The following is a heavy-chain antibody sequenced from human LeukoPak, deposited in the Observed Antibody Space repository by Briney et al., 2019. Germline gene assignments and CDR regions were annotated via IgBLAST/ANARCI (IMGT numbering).Heavy chain of an antibody. D-gene: IGHD2-21*01. Sequence: ASVKVSCKASGYTFTSYYMHWVRQAPGQGLEWMGIINPSGGSTSYAQKFQGRVTMTRDTSISTAYMELSRLRSDDTAVYYCARDQGHGDLPMVDYWGQGTLVTVSS. CDR1: GYTFTSYY. CDR2: INPSGGST. V-gene: IGHV1-46*01. CDR3: ARDQGHGDLPMVDY. J-gene: IGHJ4*02.